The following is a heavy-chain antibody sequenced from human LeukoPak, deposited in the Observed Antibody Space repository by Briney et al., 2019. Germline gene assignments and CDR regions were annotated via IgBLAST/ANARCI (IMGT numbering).Heavy chain of an antibody. J-gene: IGHJ4*02. CDR3: ARDGSQKSLAD. V-gene: IGHV3-66*01. D-gene: IGHD1-26*01. CDR1: GFTVSSNY. Sequence: GGPLRLSCAASGFTVSSNYMSWARQAPGKGLEWVSLVDSGAGTYYADSVKGRFTISKDISKNTVFLQMNRLRAEDTAVYYCARDGSQKSLADWGQGTLVTVSS. CDR2: VDSGAGT.